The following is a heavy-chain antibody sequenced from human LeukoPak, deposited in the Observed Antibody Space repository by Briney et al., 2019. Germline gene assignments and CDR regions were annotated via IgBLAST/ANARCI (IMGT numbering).Heavy chain of an antibody. J-gene: IGHJ4*02. CDR1: RFAFNTYA. V-gene: IGHV3-30*04. D-gene: IGHD2-15*01. CDR3: AKDREFRDIVVVVAAMTH. CDR2: ISYDGSKK. Sequence: GGSLRLSCAASRFAFNTYAMHWVRQPLGKGPEWVAVISYDGSKKFYAGAVKGRFTISRDNSKNTLYLQMNSLRPEDTAVYYCAKDREFRDIVVVVAAMTHWGQGTLVTVSS.